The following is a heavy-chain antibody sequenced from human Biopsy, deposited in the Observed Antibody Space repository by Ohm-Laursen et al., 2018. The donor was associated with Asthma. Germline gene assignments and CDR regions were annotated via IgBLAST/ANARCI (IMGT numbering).Heavy chain of an antibody. V-gene: IGHV4-59*01. J-gene: IGHJ4*02. CDR3: ARATSTWSQSGPHYFDH. Sequence: TLSPTCTVSPGSINDYYWNWIRQFPGKGLEWIGYVHSTGSTRFNPFLKSRLTISVDTSVDQVSLKLTSVTAADTAVYYCARATSTWSQSGPHYFDHWGQGTLVTVSS. CDR1: PGSINDYY. D-gene: IGHD6-13*01. CDR2: VHSTGST.